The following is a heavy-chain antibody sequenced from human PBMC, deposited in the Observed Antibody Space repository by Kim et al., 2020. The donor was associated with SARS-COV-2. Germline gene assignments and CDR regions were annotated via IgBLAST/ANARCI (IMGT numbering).Heavy chain of an antibody. CDR2: INPNSGGT. CDR3: ARDGTRSSGWYYFDY. CDR1: GYTFTGYY. D-gene: IGHD6-19*01. Sequence: ASVKVSCKASGYTFTGYYMHWVRQAPGQGLEWMGRINPNSGGTNYAQKFQGRVTMTRDTSISTAYMELSRLRSDDTAVYYCARDGTRSSGWYYFDYWGQGTLVTVSS. V-gene: IGHV1-2*06. J-gene: IGHJ4*02.